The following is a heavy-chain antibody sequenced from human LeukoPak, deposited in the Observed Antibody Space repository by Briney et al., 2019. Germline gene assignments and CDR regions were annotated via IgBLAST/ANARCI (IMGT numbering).Heavy chain of an antibody. CDR3: ARGWGYFDY. CDR1: GGSISNYY. Sequence: SETLSLTCTVSGGSISNYYWVWIRQPPGKGLEWIGYIYYSGSTTYNPSLKSRVTISVDTSKNQFSLKLSSVTAADTAVYYCARGWGYFDYWGQGTLVTVSS. CDR2: IYYSGST. J-gene: IGHJ4*02. V-gene: IGHV4-59*08. D-gene: IGHD3-16*01.